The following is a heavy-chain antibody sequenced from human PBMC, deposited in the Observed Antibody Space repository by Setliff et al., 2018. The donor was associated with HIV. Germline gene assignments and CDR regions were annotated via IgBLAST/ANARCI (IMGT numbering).Heavy chain of an antibody. CDR2: MNPDSRNT. J-gene: IGHJ6*03. V-gene: IGHV1-8*02. CDR3: ARARTDYYDRRRRSHYYIDV. D-gene: IGHD3-22*01. CDR1: GYTLSSYD. Sequence: ASVKVSCKPSGYTLSSYDINWVRQAAGQGLEWMGWMNPDSRNTGYAQRFEGRVTLTWDTSISTAYLELNHLKSDDTAVYYCARARTDYYDRRRRSHYYIDVWARGATVTVSS.